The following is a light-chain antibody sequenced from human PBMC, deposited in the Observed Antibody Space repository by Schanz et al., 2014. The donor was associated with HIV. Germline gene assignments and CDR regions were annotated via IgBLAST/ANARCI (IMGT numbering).Light chain of an antibody. J-gene: IGKJ3*01. CDR2: GAS. CDR3: QHYGSS. Sequence: EIVMTQSPATLSLSPGERVTLSCRASQNVYSNYLAWYQQKPGQAPRLLIYGASIRATGIQDRFSGSGSRTDFTLTPSRLEHDDIAVYYCQHYGSSFGPGTKVDIK. CDR1: QNVYSNY. V-gene: IGKV3-20*01.